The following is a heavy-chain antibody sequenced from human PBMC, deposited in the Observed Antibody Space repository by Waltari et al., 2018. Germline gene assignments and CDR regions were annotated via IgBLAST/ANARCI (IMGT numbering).Heavy chain of an antibody. CDR1: VFTFRNFA. CDR3: AKDLGIHSSESALFDC. Sequence: LLESGGGLVQPGGSLGLSCAASVFTFRNFAMSWVRQSPGNGLEWVSISYSGGRSTYYEDSVKGRFTISRDDSKNTLYLDMNSLRAEDTAIYYCAKDLGIHSSESALFDCWGQGTMVTVSA. J-gene: IGHJ4*02. D-gene: IGHD6-25*01. CDR2: SYSGGRST. V-gene: IGHV3-23*03.